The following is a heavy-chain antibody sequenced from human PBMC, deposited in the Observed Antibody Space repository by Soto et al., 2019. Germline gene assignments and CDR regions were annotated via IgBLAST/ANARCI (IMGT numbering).Heavy chain of an antibody. D-gene: IGHD3-10*01. V-gene: IGHV3-33*01. CDR1: GFTFSSYG. CDR2: IWYDGSNK. Sequence: QVQLVESGGGVVQPGRSLRLSCAASGFTFSSYGMHWVRQAPGKGLEWVAVIWYDGSNKYYADSVKGRFTISRDNSKNTLYLQMNSLRAEDTAVYYCARDGRMFRGGTPFDYWGQGSLVTVS. J-gene: IGHJ4*02. CDR3: ARDGRMFRGGTPFDY.